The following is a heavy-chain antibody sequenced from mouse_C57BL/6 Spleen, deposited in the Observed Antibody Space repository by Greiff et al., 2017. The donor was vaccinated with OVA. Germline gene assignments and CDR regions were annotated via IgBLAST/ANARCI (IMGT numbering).Heavy chain of an antibody. V-gene: IGHV1-61*01. Sequence: VQLQQPGAELVRPGSSVKLSCKASGYTFTSYWMDWVKQRPGQGLEWIGNIYPSDSETHYNQKFKDKATLTVDKSSSTAYMQLSSLTSEDSAVYYCAIYDGYYWFAYWGQGTLVTVSA. J-gene: IGHJ3*01. CDR3: AIYDGYYWFAY. D-gene: IGHD2-3*01. CDR2: IYPSDSET. CDR1: GYTFTSYW.